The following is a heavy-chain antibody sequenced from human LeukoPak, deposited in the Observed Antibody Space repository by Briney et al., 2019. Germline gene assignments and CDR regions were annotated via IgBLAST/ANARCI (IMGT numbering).Heavy chain of an antibody. CDR3: ARGGPSSRFDY. V-gene: IGHV3-11*04. Sequence: GGSLRLSCAASGFSFSDYYMSWIRQAPEKGLEWVSYISSSGSAIYYADSVKGRFTISRDNAKSSLYLQMNSLRAEDTAVYYCARGGPSSRFDYWDQGTLVTVSS. J-gene: IGHJ4*02. CDR1: GFSFSDYY. CDR2: ISSSGSAI.